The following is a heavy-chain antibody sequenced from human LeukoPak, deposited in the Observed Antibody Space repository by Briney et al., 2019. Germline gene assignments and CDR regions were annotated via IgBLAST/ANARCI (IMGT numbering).Heavy chain of an antibody. Sequence: ASVKVSCKASGYTFTGYYMHWVRQAPGQGLEWMGWINPNSGGTNYAQKFQGRVTMTRDTSISTAYMELSRLRSDDTAVCYCARAESSGWYTGWGYYYYGMDVWGQGTTVTVSS. CDR1: GYTFTGYY. CDR3: ARAESSGWYTGWGYYYYGMDV. J-gene: IGHJ6*02. D-gene: IGHD6-19*01. V-gene: IGHV1-2*02. CDR2: INPNSGGT.